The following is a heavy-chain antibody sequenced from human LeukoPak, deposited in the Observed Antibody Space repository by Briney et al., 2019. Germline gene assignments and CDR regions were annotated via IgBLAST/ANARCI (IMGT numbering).Heavy chain of an antibody. CDR2: IYQSGST. V-gene: IGHV4-4*02. J-gene: IGHJ4*02. CDR1: GGSLSRSNW. Sequence: PSGTLSLTCAVSGGSLSRSNWWSWVRQPPGKGLEWIGEIYQSGSTNYNPSLKSRVTISVDTSKNQFSLKLSSVTAADTAVYYCAVVVAATSPDYWGQGTLVTVSS. D-gene: IGHD2-15*01. CDR3: AVVVAATSPDY.